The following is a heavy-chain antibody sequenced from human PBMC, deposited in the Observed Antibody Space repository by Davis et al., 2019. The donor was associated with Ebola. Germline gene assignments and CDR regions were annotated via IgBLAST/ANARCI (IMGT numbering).Heavy chain of an antibody. V-gene: IGHV1-2*02. J-gene: IGHJ5*02. D-gene: IGHD4-11*01. Sequence: ASVKVSCKASGGTFSSYAISWVRQAPGQGLEWMGWINPNSGGTNYAQKFQGRVTMTRDTSISTAYMELSRLRSDDTAVYYCARGGRGYDYSNYGLLDWFDPWGQGTLVTVSS. CDR1: GGTFSSYA. CDR3: ARGGRGYDYSNYGLLDWFDP. CDR2: INPNSGGT.